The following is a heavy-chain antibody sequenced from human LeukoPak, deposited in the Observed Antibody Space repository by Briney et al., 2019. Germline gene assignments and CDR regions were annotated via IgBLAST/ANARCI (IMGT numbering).Heavy chain of an antibody. CDR2: IIPIFGTA. Sequence: ASVKVSCKASGGTFSSYAISWVRQAPGQGLEWMGGIIPIFGTANYAQKFQGRVTITADKSTSTAYMELRSLRSDDTAVYYCAXXXXXXXXYDDSDYPTRNDYWGQGTLVTVSS. CDR3: AXXXXXXXXYDDSDYPTRNDY. CDR1: GGTFSSYA. J-gene: IGHJ4*02. V-gene: IGHV1-69*06. D-gene: IGHD3-22*01.